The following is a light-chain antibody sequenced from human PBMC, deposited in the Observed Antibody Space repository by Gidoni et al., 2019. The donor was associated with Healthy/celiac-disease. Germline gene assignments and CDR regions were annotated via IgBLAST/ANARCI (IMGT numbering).Light chain of an antibody. CDR2: AAS. CDR1: QSIRIY. CDR3: QHSYSTPYT. V-gene: IGKV1-39*01. Sequence: ENQMTQSPSYLSASVGDRVTITCRSRQSIRIYLNWYQQKPGKDPKLLIYAASSLQSVVPSRFSCSGSGTDFTLTISSLQPEYFASYYCQHSYSTPYTFGQGPKLEIK. J-gene: IGKJ2*01.